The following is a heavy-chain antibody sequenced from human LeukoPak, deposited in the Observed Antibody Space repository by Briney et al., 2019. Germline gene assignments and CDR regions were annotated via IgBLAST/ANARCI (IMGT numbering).Heavy chain of an antibody. D-gene: IGHD3-16*01. V-gene: IGHV1-69*06. Sequence: SVKVSGKASGGTYSSYAISWVRQAPGQGLEWMGGIIPIFGTANYAQKFQGRVTITADKSTSTAYMELSSLRSEDTAVYYCARAFYEQMPHFDYWGQGTLVTVSS. CDR3: ARAFYEQMPHFDY. CDR1: GGTYSSYA. CDR2: IIPIFGTA. J-gene: IGHJ4*02.